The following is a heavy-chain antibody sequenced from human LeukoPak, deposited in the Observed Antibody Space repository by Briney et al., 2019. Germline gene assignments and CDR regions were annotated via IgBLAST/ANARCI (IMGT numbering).Heavy chain of an antibody. D-gene: IGHD3-22*01. CDR2: ISSSGSTI. CDR3: ARDYPSYYYDSSSYLSDAFDI. J-gene: IGHJ3*02. V-gene: IGHV3-11*01. Sequence: GGSLRLSCAASGFTFSDYYMSWIRQAPGKGLEWVSYISSSGSTIYYADSVKGRFTISRDNAKNSLYLQMNSLRAEDTAVYYCARDYPSYYYDSSSYLSDAFDIWGQGTMVTVSS. CDR1: GFTFSDYY.